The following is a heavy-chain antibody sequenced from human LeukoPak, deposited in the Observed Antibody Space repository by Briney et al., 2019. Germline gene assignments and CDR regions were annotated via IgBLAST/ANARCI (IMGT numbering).Heavy chain of an antibody. Sequence: GGSLRVSCAASGFTFSSYSMNWVRQAPGKGLEWVSSISSSSSYIYYADSVKGRFTISRDNAKNSLYLQMNSLRAEDTAVYYCARDYYGSGSPFDYWGQGTLVTVSS. J-gene: IGHJ4*02. CDR3: ARDYYGSGSPFDY. CDR2: ISSSSSYI. CDR1: GFTFSSYS. D-gene: IGHD3-10*01. V-gene: IGHV3-21*01.